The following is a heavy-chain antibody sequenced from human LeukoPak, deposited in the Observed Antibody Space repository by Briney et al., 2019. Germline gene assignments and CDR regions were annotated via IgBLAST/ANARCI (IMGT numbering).Heavy chain of an antibody. J-gene: IGHJ4*02. CDR2: FDPEDGET. CDR1: GYTLTELS. CDR3: ATDPSSGYDTDY. D-gene: IGHD5-12*01. Sequence: ASVKVSCKVSGYTLTELSMHWVRQAPGKGLEWRGGFDPEDGETIYAQKFQGRVTMTEDTSTDTAYMELSSPRSEDTAVYYCATDPSSGYDTDYWGQGTLVTVSS. V-gene: IGHV1-24*01.